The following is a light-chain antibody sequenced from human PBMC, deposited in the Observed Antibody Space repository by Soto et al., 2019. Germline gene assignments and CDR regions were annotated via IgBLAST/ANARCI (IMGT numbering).Light chain of an antibody. CDR1: QSVSSSY. Sequence: EIVLTQSPGTLSLSPGERATLSCRASQSVSSSYLAWYQHIPGQAPRLLIYGASTRATDIPDRFSGSGSGTDFTLTISRLEPEDFAVYYCQQYGSSPPQTFGQGTKLEIK. J-gene: IGKJ2*01. CDR2: GAS. CDR3: QQYGSSPPQT. V-gene: IGKV3-20*01.